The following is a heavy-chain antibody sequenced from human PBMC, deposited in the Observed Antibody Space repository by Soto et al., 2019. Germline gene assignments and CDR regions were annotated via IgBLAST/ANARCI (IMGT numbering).Heavy chain of an antibody. J-gene: IGHJ2*01. Sequence: QVQLQQWGAGLLKPSETLSLTCAVYGGSFSGYYWSWIRQPPGKGLEWIGEINHSGSTNYNPSLKSRVTRSVDTSKNQFALNRSSVTAADTAVYYCARGRDNYGDYAWYFDLWGRGTLVTVSS. CDR3: ARGRDNYGDYAWYFDL. CDR2: INHSGST. CDR1: GGSFSGYY. D-gene: IGHD4-17*01. V-gene: IGHV4-34*01.